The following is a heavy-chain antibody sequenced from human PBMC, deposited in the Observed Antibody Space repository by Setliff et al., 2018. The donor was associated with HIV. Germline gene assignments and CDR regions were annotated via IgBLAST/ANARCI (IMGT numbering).Heavy chain of an antibody. CDR1: GGSFSDYY. CDR2: INHSGRT. D-gene: IGHD6-13*01. J-gene: IGHJ4*02. Sequence: PSETLSLTCAVYGGSFSDYYWSWIRQPPGKGLEWIGEINHSGRTIQSPSLGSRVSISVDTSKTQFSLKLSSVTAADTAVYYCARESPSSSWFYFDFWGQGTLVTVS. V-gene: IGHV4-34*01. CDR3: ARESPSSSWFYFDF.